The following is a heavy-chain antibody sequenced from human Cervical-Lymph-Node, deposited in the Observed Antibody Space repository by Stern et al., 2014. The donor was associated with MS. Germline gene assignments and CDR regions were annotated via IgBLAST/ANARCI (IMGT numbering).Heavy chain of an antibody. J-gene: IGHJ4*02. Sequence: VQLVESGAEVKKPGSSVKVSCKASGGTFSSYAISWVRQAPGQGLEWMGGIIPIFGTANYAQKFQARVTITAAESTSQAFMELSSLRSEDTAVYYCARDKTTFSVLNYWGQGTLVTVSS. V-gene: IGHV1-69*01. CDR3: ARDKTTFSVLNY. D-gene: IGHD1-1*01. CDR1: GGTFSSYA. CDR2: IIPIFGTA.